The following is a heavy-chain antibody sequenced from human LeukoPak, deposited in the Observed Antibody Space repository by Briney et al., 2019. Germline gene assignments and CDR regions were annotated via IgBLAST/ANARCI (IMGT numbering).Heavy chain of an antibody. D-gene: IGHD1-26*01. CDR1: GFTFSSYA. CDR3: AKEGLVNLYYFDY. J-gene: IGHJ4*02. V-gene: IGHV3-23*01. Sequence: GGSARLSCAASGFTFSSYAMSWVRQAPGRGLEWVSTISGSGDSTYYADSVKGRFTIFRDNSRNTLYLQMNSLRAADTAVYYCAKEGLVNLYYFDYWGQGTRVTLSS. CDR2: ISGSGDST.